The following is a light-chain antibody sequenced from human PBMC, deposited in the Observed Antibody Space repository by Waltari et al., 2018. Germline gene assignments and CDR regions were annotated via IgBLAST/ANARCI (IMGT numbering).Light chain of an antibody. Sequence: ESVMTQSPPTLSVSPGERATLPCRASQSVSSDLAWYQQKPGHAPRLLIYGASTRATGIPGRFSGSGSGTEFTLTISRLDPEDFGVYYCQQRSDWLTFGGGTKVEI. CDR1: QSVSSD. CDR3: QQRSDWLT. V-gene: IGKV3-15*01. CDR2: GAS. J-gene: IGKJ4*01.